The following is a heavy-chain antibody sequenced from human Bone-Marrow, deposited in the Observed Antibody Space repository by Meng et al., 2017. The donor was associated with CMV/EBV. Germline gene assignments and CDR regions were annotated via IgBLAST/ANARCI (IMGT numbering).Heavy chain of an antibody. CDR2: ISWDGGST. CDR1: GFTFDDYT. D-gene: IGHD2-2*01. J-gene: IGHJ4*02. Sequence: GESLKISCAASGFTFDDYTMHWVRQAPGKGLEWVSLISWDGGSTYYADSVKGRFTISRDNSKNSLYLQMNSLRTEDTALYYCAKSDVPAAMGGGPSGFDYWAQGTLVTVPS. V-gene: IGHV3-43*01. CDR3: AKSDVPAAMGGGPSGFDY.